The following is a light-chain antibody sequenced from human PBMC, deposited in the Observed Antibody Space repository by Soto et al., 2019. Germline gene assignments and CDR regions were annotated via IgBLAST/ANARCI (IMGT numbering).Light chain of an antibody. J-gene: IGKJ4*01. V-gene: IGKV1-5*01. CDR2: EAS. Sequence: IQMTQSPSTLSASVGDRVTITCRASQSISSWLAWYQQKPGKAPKLLIHEASRLESGVPSRFSGSESGTEFTLTISGLHAEDSATYYCQQYTNFPLIFGGGTKVDIK. CDR1: QSISSW. CDR3: QQYTNFPLI.